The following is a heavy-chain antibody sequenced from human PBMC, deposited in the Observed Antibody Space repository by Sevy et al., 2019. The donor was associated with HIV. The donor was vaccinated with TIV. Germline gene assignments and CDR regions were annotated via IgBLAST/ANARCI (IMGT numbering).Heavy chain of an antibody. CDR1: GFTFSSYA. CDR2: ISYDGSNK. Sequence: GGSLRLSCAASGFTFSSYAMHWVRQAPSKGLEWVAVISYDGSNKYYADSVKGRFTISRDNSKNTLYLQMNSLRAEDTAVYYCARQTTGTATFDYWGQGTLVTVSS. J-gene: IGHJ4*02. D-gene: IGHD1-1*01. V-gene: IGHV3-30-3*01. CDR3: ARQTTGTATFDY.